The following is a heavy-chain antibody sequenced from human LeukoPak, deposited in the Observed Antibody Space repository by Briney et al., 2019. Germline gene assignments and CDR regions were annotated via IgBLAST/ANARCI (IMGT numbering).Heavy chain of an antibody. J-gene: IGHJ4*02. CDR1: GFTVSSNY. CDR2: IYSGGST. D-gene: IGHD2/OR15-2a*01. V-gene: IGHV3-53*01. CDR3: AKDKYYYFDY. Sequence: PGGSLRLSCAASGFTVSSNYMSWVRQAPGKGLEWVSVIYSGGSTYYADSVKGRFTIFRDNSKNTLYLQMNSLRAEDTAVYYCAKDKYYYFDYWGQGTLVTVSS.